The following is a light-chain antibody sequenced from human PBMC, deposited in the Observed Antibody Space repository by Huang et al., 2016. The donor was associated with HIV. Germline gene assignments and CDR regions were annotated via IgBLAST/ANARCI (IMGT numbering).Light chain of an antibody. CDR2: LGS. V-gene: IGKV2-28*01. CDR3: MQGLQSWT. J-gene: IGKJ1*01. CDR1: QSLLHSNGHNY. Sequence: DIVMVQSPVSLSVTPGEAASITCRSSQSLLHSNGHNYLDWYRQKPGQSPQLRIYLGSTRAAGVPDRFSGSGSGTDFTLKINRVEADDVDVYYCMQGLQSWTFGQGTKVEI.